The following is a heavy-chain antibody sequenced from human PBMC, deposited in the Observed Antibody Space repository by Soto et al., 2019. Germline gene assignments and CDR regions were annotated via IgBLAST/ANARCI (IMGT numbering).Heavy chain of an antibody. CDR3: AHKGPEDWPLDY. CDR1: GFSLSTSGVG. J-gene: IGHJ4*02. Sequence: QITLKESGPTLVRPTQTLTLTCAFSGFSLSTSGVGVDWIRQPPGKALEWLAVIYWDDSKHYSPSLRSRLTITKDTSKNQVVLTMTYMDPMDTGTFYCAHKGPEDWPLDYWGQGTLVTVSS. D-gene: IGHD3-9*01. V-gene: IGHV2-5*02. CDR2: IYWDDSK.